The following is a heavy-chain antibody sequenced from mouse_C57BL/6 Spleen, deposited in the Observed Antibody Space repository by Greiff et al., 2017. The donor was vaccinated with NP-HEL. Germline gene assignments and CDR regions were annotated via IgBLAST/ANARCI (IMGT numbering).Heavy chain of an antibody. CDR1: GFTFSSYT. CDR2: ISGGGGNT. Sequence: EVQGVESGGGLVKPGGSLKLSCAASGFTFSSYTMSWVRQTPEKRLEWVATISGGGGNTYYPDSVKGRFTISRDNAKNTLYLQMSSLRAEDTALYYCARHLTGAFAYWGQGTLVTVSA. J-gene: IGHJ3*01. D-gene: IGHD4-1*01. V-gene: IGHV5-9*01. CDR3: ARHLTGAFAY.